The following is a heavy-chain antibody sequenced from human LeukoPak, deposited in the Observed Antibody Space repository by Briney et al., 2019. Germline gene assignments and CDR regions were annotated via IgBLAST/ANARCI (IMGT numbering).Heavy chain of an antibody. CDR1: GDSINNFY. CDR3: ARQTGSGLFILP. J-gene: IGHJ4*02. CDR2: VYSSGTT. D-gene: IGHD3/OR15-3a*01. Sequence: SETLSLTCTVSGDSINNFYWSWIRQPAGKGLEWIGRVYSSGTTDYNPSLKSRVSMSVDTSSNQFSLRLSSMTAADTALYYCARQTGSGLFILPGGQGTLVTVSS. V-gene: IGHV4-4*07.